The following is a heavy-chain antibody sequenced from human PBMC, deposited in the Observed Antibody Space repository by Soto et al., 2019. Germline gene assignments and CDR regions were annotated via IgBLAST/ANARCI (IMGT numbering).Heavy chain of an antibody. J-gene: IGHJ4*02. CDR2: ISGSGGST. CDR3: AKDPRIVVVVAATRPSDY. CDR1: GFTFSSYA. V-gene: IGHV3-23*01. Sequence: PGGSLRLSCAASGFTFSSYAMSWVRQAPGKGLEWVSAISGSGGSTYYADSVKGRFTISRDNSKNTLYLQMNSLRAEDTAVYYCAKDPRIVVVVAATRPSDYWGQGTLVTVSS. D-gene: IGHD2-15*01.